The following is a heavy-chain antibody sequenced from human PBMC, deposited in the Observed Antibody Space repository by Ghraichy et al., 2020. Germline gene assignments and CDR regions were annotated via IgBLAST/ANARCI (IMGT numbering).Heavy chain of an antibody. CDR2: IYHSGST. CDR1: GYSISSGYY. Sequence: SETLSLTCTVSGYSISSGYYWGWIRQPPGKGLEWIGSIYHSGSTYYNPSLKSRVTISVDTSKNQFSLKLSSVTAADTAVYYCARGGYYYGGMVGDYWGQGTLVTVSS. CDR3: ARGGYYYGGMVGDY. V-gene: IGHV4-38-2*02. J-gene: IGHJ4*02. D-gene: IGHD3-10*01.